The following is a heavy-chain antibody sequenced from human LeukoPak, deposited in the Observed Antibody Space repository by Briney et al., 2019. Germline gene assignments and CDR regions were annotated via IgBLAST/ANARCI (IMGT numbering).Heavy chain of an antibody. Sequence: PGGSLRLSCAASGFTFDDYAMHWFRQAPGKGLEWVSSISWNSGSINYADSVKGRFTISRDNAKNSLYLLMNSLRAEDTALYYCVKVGASLPDGFDIWGQGTMVTVSS. V-gene: IGHV3-9*01. CDR3: VKVGASLPDGFDI. CDR2: ISWNSGSI. CDR1: GFTFDDYA. J-gene: IGHJ3*02. D-gene: IGHD3-16*01.